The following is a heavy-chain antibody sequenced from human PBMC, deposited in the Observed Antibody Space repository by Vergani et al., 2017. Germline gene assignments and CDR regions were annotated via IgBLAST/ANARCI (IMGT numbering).Heavy chain of an antibody. CDR3: ARDRGDGYNSVADAFDI. J-gene: IGHJ3*02. V-gene: IGHV3-11*01. CDR2: ISSSGSTI. CDR1: GFTFSDYY. Sequence: QVQLVESGGGLVKPGGSLRLSCAASGFTFSDYYMSWIRQAPGKGLEWVSYISSSGSTIYYADSVKGRFTISRDNSKNTLYLQMNSLRAEDTAVYYCARDRGDGYNSVADAFDIWGQGTMVTVSS. D-gene: IGHD5-24*01.